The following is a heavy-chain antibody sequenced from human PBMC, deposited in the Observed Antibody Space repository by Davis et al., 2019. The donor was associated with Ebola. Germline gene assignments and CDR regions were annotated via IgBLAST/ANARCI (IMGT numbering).Heavy chain of an antibody. CDR2: ISGSGGST. CDR3: AKDLISSSLGFDY. J-gene: IGHJ4*02. Sequence: PGGSLRLSCAASGFTFSSYAMSWVRQAPGKGLEWVSAISGSGGSTYYAYSVKGRFTISRDNSKNTLYLQMNSLRAEDTAVYYCAKDLISSSLGFDYWGQGTLVTVSS. V-gene: IGHV3-23*01. CDR1: GFTFSSYA. D-gene: IGHD6-13*01.